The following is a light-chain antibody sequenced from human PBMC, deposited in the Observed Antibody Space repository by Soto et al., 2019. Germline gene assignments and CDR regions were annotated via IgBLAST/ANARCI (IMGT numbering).Light chain of an antibody. CDR3: AAWDDNLNGPL. CDR1: NSNIGRYS. V-gene: IGLV1-44*01. CDR2: SDD. Sequence: QSALTPPPSLSGTPGQRVTISCSGSNSNIGRYSVNWYQHFPGTAPKLLIYSDDERPSGVRDRFSGSKSGTSASLAIRGLQSEDEAEYYCAAWDDNLNGPLFGGGTKLTVL. J-gene: IGLJ3*02.